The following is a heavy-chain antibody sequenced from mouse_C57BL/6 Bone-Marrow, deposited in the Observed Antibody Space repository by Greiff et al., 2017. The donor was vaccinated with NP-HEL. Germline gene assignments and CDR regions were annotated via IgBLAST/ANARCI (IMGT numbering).Heavy chain of an antibody. CDR2: IDPEDGET. CDR3: AFITTVVATPYWYFDV. V-gene: IGHV14-2*01. J-gene: IGHJ1*03. CDR1: GFNIKDYY. Sequence: EVKLVESGAELVKPGASVKLSCTASGFNIKDYYMHWVKQRTEQGLEWIGRIDPEDGETKYAPKFQGKATITADTSSNTAYLQLSSLTSEDTAVYYCAFITTVVATPYWYFDVWGTGTTVTVSS. D-gene: IGHD1-1*01.